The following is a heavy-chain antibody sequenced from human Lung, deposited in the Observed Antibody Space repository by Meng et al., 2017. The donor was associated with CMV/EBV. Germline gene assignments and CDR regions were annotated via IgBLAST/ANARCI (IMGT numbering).Heavy chain of an antibody. V-gene: IGHV1-18*04. J-gene: IGHJ6*02. D-gene: IGHD5-12*01. CDR1: GYTFTTHH. CDR2: ISSNNGYT. Sequence: ASVXVSXKASGYTFTTHHIIWWQQAPGQGLEWMGWISSNNGYTDYTQKFQGRVTMTTDSSTTTAYIELKRLRSDDTAVYYCARGGPPPTTTEVDISPYLFNYYALDVXGQGXTVTVSS. CDR3: ARGGPPPTTTEVDISPYLFNYYALDV.